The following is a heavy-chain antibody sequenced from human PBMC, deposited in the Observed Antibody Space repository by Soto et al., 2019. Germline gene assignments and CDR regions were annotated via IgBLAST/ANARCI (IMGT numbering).Heavy chain of an antibody. D-gene: IGHD2-15*01. CDR1: GFTFTKYS. CDR3: VRGVVVVVGSTAENFDH. V-gene: IGHV3-48*02. Sequence: PGGSLRLSCVTSGFTFTKYSMNWVRQAPGKGLEWVSYISYSGETKYYADSLKGRYAISRDDAKNSVYLQMNSLRDEDTAFYYCVRGVVVVVGSTAENFDHLGQGTLVTVSS. J-gene: IGHJ4*02. CDR2: ISYSGETK.